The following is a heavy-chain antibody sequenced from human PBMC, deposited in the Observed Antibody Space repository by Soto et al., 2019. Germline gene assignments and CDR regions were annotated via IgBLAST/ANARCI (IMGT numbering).Heavy chain of an antibody. CDR3: AKAAYNDVLTGYFYSNY. D-gene: IGHD3-9*01. J-gene: IGHJ4*02. V-gene: IGHV3-23*01. Sequence: GGSMRLSCTASGFTFNNYAMNWVRQNTGKGLEWVSTISASGTSTYYADSVKGRFTISRDNSKNTLYLQMNSLRAEDTAVYYCAKAAYNDVLTGYFYSNYWGQGTLVTVSS. CDR2: ISASGTST. CDR1: GFTFNNYA.